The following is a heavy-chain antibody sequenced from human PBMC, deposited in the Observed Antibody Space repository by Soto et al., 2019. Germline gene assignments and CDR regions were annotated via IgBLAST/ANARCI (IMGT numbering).Heavy chain of an antibody. J-gene: IGHJ6*02. CDR3: ARVLTDYYFYGMDV. V-gene: IGHV3-48*02. CDR2: IRSSSAAI. Sequence: PGGSLRLSCAASGFTFSSYSMSWVRQAPGKGLEWVSYIRSSSAAIYYADSVKGRFTISRDNAKNSLYLQMNSLRDEDTAVYYCARVLTDYYFYGMDVWGQGTTVTVS. CDR1: GFTFSSYS.